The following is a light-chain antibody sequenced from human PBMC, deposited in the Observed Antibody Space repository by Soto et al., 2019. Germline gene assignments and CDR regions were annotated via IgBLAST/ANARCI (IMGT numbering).Light chain of an antibody. V-gene: IGKV4-1*01. J-gene: IGKJ4*01. CDR1: QSVLYNSNNKHY. CDR3: QQYYSTPLT. Sequence: DIVMTQSPDSLAVSLGERATINCKPSQSVLYNSNNKHYLAWYQHKPGQPPRLLIYWASTRESGVPDRFSGSGSGREFTLTISSLQPEDVEVYYCQQYYSTPLTFCGGNKVEI. CDR2: WAS.